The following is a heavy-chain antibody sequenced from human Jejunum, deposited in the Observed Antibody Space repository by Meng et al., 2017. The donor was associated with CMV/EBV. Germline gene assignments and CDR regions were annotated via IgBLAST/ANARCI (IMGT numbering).Heavy chain of an antibody. CDR1: GFTFSSYE. CDR2: ISSSGSTI. CDR3: ARLYSSSSYRSDP. V-gene: IGHV3-48*03. Sequence: SGFTFSSYEMNWVRQAPGKGLEWVSYISSSGSTIYYADSVKGRFTISRDNAKNSLYLQMNSLRAEDTAVYYCARLYSSSSYRSDPWGQGTLVTVSS. J-gene: IGHJ5*02. D-gene: IGHD6-6*01.